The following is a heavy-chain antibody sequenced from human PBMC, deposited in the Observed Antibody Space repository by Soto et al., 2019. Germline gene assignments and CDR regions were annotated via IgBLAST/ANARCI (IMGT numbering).Heavy chain of an antibody. V-gene: IGHV1-69*02. CDR2: IIPILGIA. D-gene: IGHD3-3*01. CDR1: GGTFSSYT. J-gene: IGHJ3*02. CDR3: AREYTIFGVVAFDI. Sequence: QVQLVQSGAEVKKPGSSVKVSCKASGGTFSSYTISWVRQAPGQGLEWMGRIIPILGIANYAQKFQGRVTITADKSTSTAYMELSCLRSEDTAVYYCAREYTIFGVVAFDIWGQGTMVTVSS.